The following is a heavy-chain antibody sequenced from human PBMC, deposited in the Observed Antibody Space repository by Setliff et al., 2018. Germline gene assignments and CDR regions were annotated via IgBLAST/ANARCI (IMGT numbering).Heavy chain of an antibody. Sequence: ASVKVSCKTSGYPFTNYGLSWVRQAPGQGLEWMGWISGHNGDTKLAQNFQGRVTVTTDTFTNTGYMELRSLRSEDTAVYYCARVALESNDSSGYYSGENYYYGMDVWGQGTTVTVSS. CDR3: ARVALESNDSSGYYSGENYYYGMDV. J-gene: IGHJ6*02. D-gene: IGHD3-22*01. V-gene: IGHV1-18*01. CDR1: GYPFTNYG. CDR2: ISGHNGDT.